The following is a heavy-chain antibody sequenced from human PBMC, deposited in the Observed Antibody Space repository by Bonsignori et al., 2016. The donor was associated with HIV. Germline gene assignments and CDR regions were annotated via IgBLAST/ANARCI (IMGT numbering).Heavy chain of an antibody. J-gene: IGHJ4*02. CDR2: IYSGGSST. D-gene: IGHD1-26*01. CDR3: AKEGGPFDY. Sequence: VRQMPGKGLEWVSVIYSGGSSTYYADSVKGRFTISRDNSKNTLHLQMNSLRAEDTAVYYCAKEGGPFDYWGQGTLVTVSS. V-gene: IGHV3-23*03.